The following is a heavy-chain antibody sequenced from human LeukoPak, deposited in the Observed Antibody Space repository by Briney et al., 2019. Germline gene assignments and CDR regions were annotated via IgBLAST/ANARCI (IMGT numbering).Heavy chain of an antibody. J-gene: IGHJ6*03. CDR2: IYYSGST. CDR1: GGSISSYD. CDR3: ERGAWSIAAAGSDYYYYMDV. Sequence: SETLSLTCIVSGGSISSYDWSWIRQPPWKGLEWIGYIYYSGSTNYNPSLKSRVTISVDTSKNQFSLKLSSVTAADTAVYYCERGAWSIAAAGSDYYYYMDVWGKGTTVTVSS. V-gene: IGHV4-59*01. D-gene: IGHD6-13*01.